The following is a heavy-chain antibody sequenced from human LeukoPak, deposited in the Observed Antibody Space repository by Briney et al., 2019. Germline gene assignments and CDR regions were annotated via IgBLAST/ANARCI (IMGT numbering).Heavy chain of an antibody. CDR3: ARVKKGRGSYWYFDL. Sequence: GGSLRLSCAASGFTFSSYDMHWVRQATGKGLEWVSATGTAGDTYYPGSVKGRFTISRENAKNSLYLQMNSLRAGDTAVYYCARVKKGRGSYWYFDLWGRGTLVTVSS. D-gene: IGHD2-15*01. CDR1: GFTFSSYD. CDR2: TGTAGDT. V-gene: IGHV3-13*01. J-gene: IGHJ2*01.